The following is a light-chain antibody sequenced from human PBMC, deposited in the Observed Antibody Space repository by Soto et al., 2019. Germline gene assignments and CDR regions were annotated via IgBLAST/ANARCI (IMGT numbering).Light chain of an antibody. J-gene: IGKJ1*01. Sequence: ETVLTQSPATLSLSPGERATLSCRASQSVTTYLAWYQQKPGQAPRLLIYDASTRAAGIPARFSGTGSGTDFTLTISRLEPEDFAVYYCQQYGGSPRTFGQGTKVDIK. V-gene: IGKV3-11*01. CDR1: QSVTTY. CDR3: QQYGGSPRT. CDR2: DAS.